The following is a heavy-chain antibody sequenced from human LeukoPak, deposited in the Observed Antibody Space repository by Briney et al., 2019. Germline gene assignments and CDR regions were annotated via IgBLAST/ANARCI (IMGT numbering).Heavy chain of an antibody. Sequence: GGSLRLSCAASGFTFDDYGMSWLRQAPGKGLEWVSGINWNGGSTGYADSVKGRFTISRDNAKNSLYLQMNSLRAEDTALYYCAKQLWFGEFYYFDYWGQGTLVTVSS. CDR1: GFTFDDYG. V-gene: IGHV3-20*04. CDR2: INWNGGST. J-gene: IGHJ4*02. CDR3: AKQLWFGEFYYFDY. D-gene: IGHD3-10*01.